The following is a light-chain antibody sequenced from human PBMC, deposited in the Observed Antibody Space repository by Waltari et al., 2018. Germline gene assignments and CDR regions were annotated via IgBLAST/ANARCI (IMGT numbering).Light chain of an antibody. J-gene: IGKJ2*03. CDR1: ENVNNY. Sequence: DIQMTQSPSSLSASVGDRVTITCRASENVNNYLNWYQQKPGKAPKLLIYKASTLQSGVPSRFSGSGSGTDYTFTISSLQSEDVATYYCQRNYGTPNSFGQGTKVEIK. CDR3: QRNYGTPNS. V-gene: IGKV1-39*01. CDR2: KAS.